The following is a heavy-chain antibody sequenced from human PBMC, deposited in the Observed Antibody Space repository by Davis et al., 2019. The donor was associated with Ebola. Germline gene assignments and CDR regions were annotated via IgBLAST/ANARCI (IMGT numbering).Heavy chain of an antibody. J-gene: IGHJ5*02. D-gene: IGHD2-15*01. CDR1: GFTFSSYG. Sequence: GESLKISCAASGFTFSSYGMHWVRQAPGKGLEWVAVISYDGSNKYYADSVKGRFTISRDNSKNTLYLQMNSLRAEDTAVYYCAKNIVVVGKNWFDPWGQGTLVTVSS. CDR3: AKNIVVVGKNWFDP. CDR2: ISYDGSNK. V-gene: IGHV3-30*18.